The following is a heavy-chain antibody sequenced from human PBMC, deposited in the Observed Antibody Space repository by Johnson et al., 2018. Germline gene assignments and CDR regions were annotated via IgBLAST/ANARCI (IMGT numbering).Heavy chain of an antibody. Sequence: EVQLVETGGGLVQPGGSLRLSCVASGFTFSSYSMNWVRQAPGKGLEWLSYIGGRGTTISYADSVGGRFTLSRDNAKNSLYQQMNSLTDAYPAVNYCARDSSHALDIWGQGTMVTVSS. V-gene: IGHV3-48*02. J-gene: IGHJ3*02. CDR3: ARDSSHALDI. CDR1: GFTFSSYS. D-gene: IGHD3-10*01. CDR2: IGGRGTTI.